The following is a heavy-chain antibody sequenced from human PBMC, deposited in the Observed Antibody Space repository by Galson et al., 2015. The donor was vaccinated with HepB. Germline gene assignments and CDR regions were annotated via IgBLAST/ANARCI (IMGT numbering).Heavy chain of an antibody. V-gene: IGHV3-73*01. CDR3: ARLGDLSGYSSA. D-gene: IGHD6-25*01. Sequence: SLRLSCAASGFTFSGSAIHWVRHTPGKGLGWVVRIGSKANTYATTYAASVKGRFTITSDDTKYTAFLQLNTPKTADTAVCECARLGDLSGYSSAWGQGTLVTVSS. J-gene: IGHJ5*02. CDR2: IGSKANTYAT. CDR1: GFTFSGSA.